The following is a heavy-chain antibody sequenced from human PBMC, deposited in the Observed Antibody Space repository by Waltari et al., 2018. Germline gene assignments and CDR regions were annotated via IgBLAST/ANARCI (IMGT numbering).Heavy chain of an antibody. D-gene: IGHD4-17*01. V-gene: IGHV1-2*02. CDR3: AREGSHLTTVNDY. J-gene: IGHJ4*02. Sequence: QEHLVQSGAEVKKPGASVRVSCKASGYTFTAYYIHWVRQAPGQGLQWRVWINPRRGETKFSQKFQGRVTMTRDTSLNTAYMEISSLVFDDTAVYYCAREGSHLTTVNDYWGQGTQVIVSS. CDR1: GYTFTAYY. CDR2: INPRRGET.